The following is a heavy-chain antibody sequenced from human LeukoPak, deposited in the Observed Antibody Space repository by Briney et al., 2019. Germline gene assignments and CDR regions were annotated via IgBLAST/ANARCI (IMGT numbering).Heavy chain of an antibody. V-gene: IGHV4-39*01. CDR1: GGSIISSSYY. CDR2: ISYSGST. J-gene: IGHJ6*03. D-gene: IGHD5-12*01. Sequence: SETLSLTCTVSGGSIISSSYYWGWIRQPPGKGLEWIGTISYSGSTYYNPSLKSRVTMSVDTSKNQFSLKLSSVTAADTAVYYCARRGYDSRYYSYYTDVWGKGTTVTVSS. CDR3: ARRGYDSRYYSYYTDV.